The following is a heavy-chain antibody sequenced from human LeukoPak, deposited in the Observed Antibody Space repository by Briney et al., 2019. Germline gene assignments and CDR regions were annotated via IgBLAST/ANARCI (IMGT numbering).Heavy chain of an antibody. D-gene: IGHD6-19*01. CDR2: IYSGGST. Sequence: PGGSLRLSCAASGFTVSSNYMSWVRQAPGKGLEWVSVIYSGGSTYYADSVKGRFTISRHNSKNTLYLRMNSLRAEDTAVYYCARAPEWLIFDYWGQGTLVTVSS. CDR1: GFTVSSNY. CDR3: ARAPEWLIFDY. V-gene: IGHV3-53*04. J-gene: IGHJ4*02.